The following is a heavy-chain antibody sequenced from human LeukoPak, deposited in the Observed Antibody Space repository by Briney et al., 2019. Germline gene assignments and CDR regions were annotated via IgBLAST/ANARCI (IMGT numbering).Heavy chain of an antibody. J-gene: IGHJ4*02. Sequence: SETLSLTCTVSGGSISSGGYYWSWIRQHPGKGLEWMGYIYYSGSTYYNPYLKSRVTISVDTSKNQFSLKLSSVTAADTAVYYCASQGESLSFDYWGQGTLVTVSS. CDR3: ASQGESLSFDY. V-gene: IGHV4-31*03. CDR2: IYYSGST. D-gene: IGHD3-16*01. CDR1: GGSISSGGYY.